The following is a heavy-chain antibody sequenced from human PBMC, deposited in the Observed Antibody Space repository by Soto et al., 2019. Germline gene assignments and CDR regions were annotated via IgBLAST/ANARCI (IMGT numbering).Heavy chain of an antibody. J-gene: IGHJ4*02. Sequence: EVQLVESGGGLVQPGGSLRLSCAASGFTFSDHYMDWVRQAPGKGLEWVGRSRNKAKSYTTGYAASVKDRFTISRDDSKNSLYLQMDSLKTEDTAIYYCARGGQGAPLECWGQGTMVTVSS. CDR2: SRNKAKSYTT. V-gene: IGHV3-72*01. CDR3: ARGGQGAPLEC. CDR1: GFTFSDHY.